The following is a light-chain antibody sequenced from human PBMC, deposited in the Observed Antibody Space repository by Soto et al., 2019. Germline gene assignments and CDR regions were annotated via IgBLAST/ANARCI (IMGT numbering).Light chain of an antibody. CDR2: DAS. J-gene: IGKJ4*01. V-gene: IGKV3-11*01. Sequence: EIVLTQSPATLSLSPGERATLSCRASQSISSYLAWYQQKPGQAPRLLIYDASNRATGIPARFSGSGSGTDFTLTISSLAPEDFAVYYCQHRSNWPTFGGGTKVDIK. CDR1: QSISSY. CDR3: QHRSNWPT.